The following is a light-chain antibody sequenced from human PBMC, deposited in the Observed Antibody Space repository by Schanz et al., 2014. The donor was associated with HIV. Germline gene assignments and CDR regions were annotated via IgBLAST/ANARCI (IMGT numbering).Light chain of an antibody. CDR3: QQYNGWPPGYT. CDR2: TAS. Sequence: EIVLTQSPATLSLSPGERATLSCGASQSINNDYLAWYQQKPGQAPRLLIYTASTRAIGTPARFSGSGSGTEFTLTISSLQAEDFATYYCQQYNGWPPGYTFGQGTKLEIK. CDR1: QSINND. V-gene: IGKV3-15*01. J-gene: IGKJ2*01.